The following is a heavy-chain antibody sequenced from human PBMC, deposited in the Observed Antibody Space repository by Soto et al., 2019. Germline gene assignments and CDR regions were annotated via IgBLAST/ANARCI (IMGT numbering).Heavy chain of an antibody. CDR2: ISYDGSNK. J-gene: IGHJ4*02. CDR3: ARDTPDGTMIVLDY. D-gene: IGHD3-22*01. CDR1: GFTFSSYA. Sequence: GGSLRLSCAASGFTFSSYAMHWVRQAPGKGLEWVAVISYDGSNKYYADSGKGRFTISRDNSKNTLYLQMNSLRAEDTAVYYCARDTPDGTMIVLDYWGQGTLVTGSS. V-gene: IGHV3-30*04.